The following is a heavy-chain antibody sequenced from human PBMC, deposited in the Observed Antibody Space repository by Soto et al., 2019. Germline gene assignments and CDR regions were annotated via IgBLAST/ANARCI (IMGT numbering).Heavy chain of an antibody. CDR3: ARGVLANWGPENWFDP. CDR1: GASISRGAYY. J-gene: IGHJ5*02. V-gene: IGHV4-31*03. D-gene: IGHD7-27*01. Sequence: SETLSLTSSVSGASISRGAYYWSWIRQHPGKGLEWIGNIYYSGSAYYNPSLKSRVAISVDTSQNQFSLRLSSVTAADTAVYYCARGVLANWGPENWFDPWGQGTLVTVSS. CDR2: IYYSGSA.